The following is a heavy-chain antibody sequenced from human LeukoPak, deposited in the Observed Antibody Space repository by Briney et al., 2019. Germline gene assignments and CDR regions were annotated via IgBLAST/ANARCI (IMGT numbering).Heavy chain of an antibody. Sequence: GRSLRLSCAASGFTFSSYAMHWVRRAPGKGLEWVAVISYDGSNKYYADSVKGRFTISRDNSKNTLYLQMNSLRAEDTAVYYCAREDDSSGYFDYWGQGTLVTVSS. J-gene: IGHJ4*02. CDR2: ISYDGSNK. D-gene: IGHD3-22*01. CDR3: AREDDSSGYFDY. CDR1: GFTFSSYA. V-gene: IGHV3-30*04.